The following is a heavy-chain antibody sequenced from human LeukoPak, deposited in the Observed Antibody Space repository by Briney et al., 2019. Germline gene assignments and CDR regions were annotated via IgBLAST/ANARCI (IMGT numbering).Heavy chain of an antibody. V-gene: IGHV3-7*01. CDR2: IKQDGSEK. CDR1: GFTFSSYW. Sequence: PGGSLRLSCAASGFTFSSYWMSWVRQAPGKGLEWVANIKQDGSEKYYVDSVKGRFTISRDNAKNSLYLQMNSLRVEDTAVYYCAREEPPPYDYVWGSYRYKGGENFDYWGQGTLVTVSS. CDR3: AREEPPPYDYVWGSYRYKGGENFDY. J-gene: IGHJ4*02. D-gene: IGHD3-16*02.